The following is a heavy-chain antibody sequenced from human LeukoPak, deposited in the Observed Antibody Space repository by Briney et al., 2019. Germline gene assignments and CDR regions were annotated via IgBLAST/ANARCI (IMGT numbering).Heavy chain of an antibody. D-gene: IGHD3-22*01. V-gene: IGHV3-7*01. Sequence: PSETLSLTCAVSGGSISSGGYSWSWVPQAPGKGLEWVSNIKQDGSEKYYVDSVKGRFTISRDNAKNSLYLQMNSLRAEDTAVYYCAREEEVINGLDYWGQGTLVTVSS. CDR1: GGSISSGGYS. J-gene: IGHJ4*02. CDR3: AREEEVINGLDY. CDR2: IKQDGSEK.